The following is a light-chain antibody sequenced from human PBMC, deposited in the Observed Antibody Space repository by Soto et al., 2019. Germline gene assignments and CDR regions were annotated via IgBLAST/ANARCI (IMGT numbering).Light chain of an antibody. CDR1: QSVSSN. Sequence: EIVLTQSPVTLSLSPGERATLSCRASQSVSSNYLAWYQQKPGQAPRLLIYGASSRATGIPDRFSGSGSGTEFTLSISSLQSEDFAVYYCQQYNNWPPITFGQGTRLEIK. CDR3: QQYNNWPPIT. J-gene: IGKJ5*01. CDR2: GAS. V-gene: IGKV3D-15*01.